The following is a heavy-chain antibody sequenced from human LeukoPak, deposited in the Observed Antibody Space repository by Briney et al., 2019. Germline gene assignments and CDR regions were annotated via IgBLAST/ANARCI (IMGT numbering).Heavy chain of an antibody. J-gene: IGHJ6*03. V-gene: IGHV4-59*01. Sequence: PSETLSLTCTVSGGSISTYYWSWIRQPPGKGLEWIGDIYYSGSTNYNPSLKSRVTISVDTSKNQFSLKLSSVTAADTAVYYCARDLRGYSGYDYPPYYYYYMDVWGKGTTVTVSS. D-gene: IGHD5-12*01. CDR1: GGSISTYY. CDR2: IYYSGST. CDR3: ARDLRGYSGYDYPPYYYYYMDV.